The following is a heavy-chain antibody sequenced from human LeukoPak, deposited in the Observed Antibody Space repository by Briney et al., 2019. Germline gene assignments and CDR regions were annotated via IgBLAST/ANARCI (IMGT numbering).Heavy chain of an antibody. V-gene: IGHV4-39*07. CDR2: INHSGST. D-gene: IGHD5-18*01. J-gene: IGHJ5*02. CDR3: ARGTAMGSSWFDP. Sequence: SETLSLTCTVSGGSISSGSYYWSWIRQPPGKGLEWSGEINHSGSTNYNPSLKSRVTISVDTSKNQFSLKLSSVTAADTAVYYCARGTAMGSSWFDPWGQGTLVTVSS. CDR1: GGSISSGSYY.